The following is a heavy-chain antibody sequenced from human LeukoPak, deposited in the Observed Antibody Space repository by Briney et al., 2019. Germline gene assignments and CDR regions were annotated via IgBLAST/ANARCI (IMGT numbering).Heavy chain of an antibody. D-gene: IGHD3-22*01. CDR1: GFTLGRYW. CDR3: ARDSDRRSDY. CDR2: IKESGNEQ. Sequence: GGSLRLSCVASGFTLGRYWMSWVRQAPGKGLEWVASIKESGNEQFYVESVKGRFTISRDTARNSLLLQLSNLRAEDTAVYYCARDSDRRSDYWGLGTLVTVSS. V-gene: IGHV3-7*03. J-gene: IGHJ4*02.